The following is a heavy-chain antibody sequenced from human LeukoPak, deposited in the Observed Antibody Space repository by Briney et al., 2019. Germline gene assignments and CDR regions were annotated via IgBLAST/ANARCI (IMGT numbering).Heavy chain of an antibody. V-gene: IGHV1-3*01. D-gene: IGHD2-15*01. Sequence: RASVKVSCKASGYTFSSYAMHWVRQASGQRLEWMGRINAGNGNTKYSQKFQDRITFTSDTSASTAYMELSSLRSEDTAVYYCAIHCSGGSCSRSYYFDYWGQGTLVTVSS. J-gene: IGHJ4*02. CDR1: GYTFSSYA. CDR3: AIHCSGGSCSRSYYFDY. CDR2: INAGNGNT.